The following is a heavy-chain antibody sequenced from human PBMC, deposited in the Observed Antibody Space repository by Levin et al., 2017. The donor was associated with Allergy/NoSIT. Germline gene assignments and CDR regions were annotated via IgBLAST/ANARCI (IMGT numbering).Heavy chain of an antibody. J-gene: IGHJ4*02. D-gene: IGHD3-22*01. V-gene: IGHV4-34*01. CDR2: INHSGST. CDR3: ARFSRWLYFY. Sequence: SQTLSLTCAVYGGSFSGYYWSWIRQPPGKGLEWIGEINHSGSTNYNPSLKSRVTISVDTSKNQFSLKLSSVTAADTAVYYCARFSRWLYFYWGQGTLVTVSS. CDR1: GGSFSGYY.